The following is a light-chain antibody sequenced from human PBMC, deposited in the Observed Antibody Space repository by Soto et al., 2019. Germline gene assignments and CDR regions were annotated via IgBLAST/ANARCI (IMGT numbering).Light chain of an antibody. J-gene: IGLJ2*01. CDR1: SSDVGGYNY. CDR3: CSYAGSHTFL. CDR2: DVS. Sequence: QSALTQPRSVSGSPGQSVTISCTGTSSDVGGYNYVSWYQQHPGKAPKLMIYDVSKRPSGVPDRFSGSKSGNTASLTISGLQAEDEADYYCCSYAGSHTFLFGGGTKLTVL. V-gene: IGLV2-11*01.